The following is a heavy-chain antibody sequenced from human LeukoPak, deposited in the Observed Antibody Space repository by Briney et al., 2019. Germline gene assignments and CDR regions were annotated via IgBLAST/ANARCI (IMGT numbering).Heavy chain of an antibody. CDR1: GGSLSNYY. D-gene: IGHD1-26*01. V-gene: IGHV4-4*07. CDR2: IYISGTT. CDR3: ARETFGSYRIFFDY. Sequence: PSETLSLTCTVSGGSLSNYYWSWIRQPAGKGLEWIGRIYISGTTNYNPSLKSRVTISADTSKNQFSLKLSSVTAADTAVYYCARETFGSYRIFFDYWGQGTLVTVSS. J-gene: IGHJ4*02.